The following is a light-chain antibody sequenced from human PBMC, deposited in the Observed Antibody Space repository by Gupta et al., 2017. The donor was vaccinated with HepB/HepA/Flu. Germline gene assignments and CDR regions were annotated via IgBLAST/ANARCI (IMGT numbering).Light chain of an antibody. J-gene: IGLJ2*01. CDR1: TSNIGNNA. CDR3: AAWDDSMNVVL. V-gene: IGLV1-44*01. Sequence: QSVLTQPPSVSETPGQRSTVSCSGITSNIGNNAVNWYQQLPGSTPKLLIFNNSQRPSGVPDRISGSKSGTAASLAISGLQSEDEADYYCAAWDDSMNVVLFGGGTKVTVL. CDR2: NNS.